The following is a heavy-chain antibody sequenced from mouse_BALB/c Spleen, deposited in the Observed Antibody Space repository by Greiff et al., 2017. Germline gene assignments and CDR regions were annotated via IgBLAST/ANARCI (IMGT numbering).Heavy chain of an antibody. D-gene: IGHD2-4*01. J-gene: IGHJ3*01. V-gene: IGHV1-18*01. CDR1: GYTFTDYN. CDR3: ANYDYDGFAY. Sequence: EVQRVESGPELVKPGASVKIPCKASGYTFTDYNMDWVKQSHGKSLEWIGDINPNNGGTIYNQKFKGKATLTVDKSSSTAYMELRSLTSEDTAVYYCANYDYDGFAYWGQGTLVTVSA. CDR2: INPNNGGT.